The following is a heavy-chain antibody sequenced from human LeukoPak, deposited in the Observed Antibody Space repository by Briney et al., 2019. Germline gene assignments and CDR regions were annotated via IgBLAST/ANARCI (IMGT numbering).Heavy chain of an antibody. CDR2: IYTSGST. CDR3: ARGQKTPEGQYYYDSSGYYQSYYYYGMDV. D-gene: IGHD3-22*01. Sequence: SETLSLTCTVSGGSISSGSYYWSWIRQPAGKGLEWIGRIYTSGSTNYNPSLKSRVTISVDTSKNQFSLKLSSVTAADTAVYYCARGQKTPEGQYYYDSSGYYQSYYYYGMDVWGQGTTVTVSS. J-gene: IGHJ6*02. CDR1: GGSISSGSYY. V-gene: IGHV4-61*02.